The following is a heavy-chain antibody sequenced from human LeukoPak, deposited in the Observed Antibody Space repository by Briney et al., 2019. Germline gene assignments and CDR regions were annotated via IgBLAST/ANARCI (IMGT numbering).Heavy chain of an antibody. CDR1: GFTFSSYG. J-gene: IGHJ4*02. D-gene: IGHD5-18*01. Sequence: GGSLRLSCAASGFTFSSYGMHWVRQAPGKGLEWVAFIRYEGSNKYYADSVKGRFTISRDNAKNSLYLQMNSLRAEDTALYYCAKGLRGYSNGFDYWGQGTLVTVSS. CDR3: AKGLRGYSNGFDY. V-gene: IGHV3-30*02. CDR2: IRYEGSNK.